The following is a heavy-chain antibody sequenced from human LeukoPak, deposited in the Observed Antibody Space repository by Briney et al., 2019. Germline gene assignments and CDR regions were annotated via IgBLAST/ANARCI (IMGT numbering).Heavy chain of an antibody. D-gene: IGHD2-15*01. J-gene: IGHJ5*01. Sequence: GGSLRLSCAASGFTFSSYSMHWVRQAPGKGLEWVPSISSSSSYIYYADSLKGRFTISRDNAKKSVYLQMNSLRAEDTAVYYCARGALDAATPFDSWGQGTLVTVSS. CDR3: ARGALDAATPFDS. V-gene: IGHV3-21*01. CDR2: ISSSSSYI. CDR1: GFTFSSYS.